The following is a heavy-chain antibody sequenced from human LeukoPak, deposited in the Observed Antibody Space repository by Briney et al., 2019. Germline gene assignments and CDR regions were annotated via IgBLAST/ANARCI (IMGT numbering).Heavy chain of an antibody. V-gene: IGHV1-18*01. Sequence: GASVKVSCKASGHTFTSYGISWVRQAPGQGLEWMGWISAYNGNTNYAQKLQGRVTMTTDTSTSTAYMELRSLRSDDTAVYYCARGEYSYGGGDLYYFDYWGQGTLVTVSS. CDR3: ARGEYSYGGGDLYYFDY. J-gene: IGHJ4*02. D-gene: IGHD5-18*01. CDR2: ISAYNGNT. CDR1: GHTFTSYG.